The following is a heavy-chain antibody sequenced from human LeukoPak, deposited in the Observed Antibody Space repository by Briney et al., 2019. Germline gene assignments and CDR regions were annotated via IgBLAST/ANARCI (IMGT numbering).Heavy chain of an antibody. Sequence: SGPTLVKPTQTLTLTCTFSGFSLSTSGVGVGWIRQPPGKALEWLALIYWNDDKRYSPSLKSRLTITKDTSKNQVVLTMTNMDPVDTVTYYCAHRRCSSTSCYNAFDYWGQGTLVTVSS. CDR2: IYWNDDK. CDR1: GFSLSTSGVG. CDR3: AHRRCSSTSCYNAFDY. V-gene: IGHV2-5*01. D-gene: IGHD2-2*02. J-gene: IGHJ4*02.